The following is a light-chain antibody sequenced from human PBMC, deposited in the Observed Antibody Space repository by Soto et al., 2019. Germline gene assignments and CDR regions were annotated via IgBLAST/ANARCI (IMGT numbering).Light chain of an antibody. Sequence: DIQMTQSPSSLSASVGDRVTITCQASQDITNHLNWFHQKPGRAPKLLMYDASTLETGVPSRFSGGGAGTAFALTISSLQPEDIGTYYCQQYYNLPLTFGGGTKVEI. CDR1: QDITNH. CDR2: DAS. J-gene: IGKJ4*01. V-gene: IGKV1-33*01. CDR3: QQYYNLPLT.